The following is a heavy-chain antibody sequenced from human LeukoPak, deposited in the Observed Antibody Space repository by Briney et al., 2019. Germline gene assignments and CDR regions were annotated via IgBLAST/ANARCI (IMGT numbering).Heavy chain of an antibody. V-gene: IGHV3-23*01. CDR3: AKDRDIILMGHGMDV. CDR1: GFTFTSYA. J-gene: IGHJ6*02. D-gene: IGHD3-10*01. Sequence: GGSLRLSCAASGFTFTSYAMTWVRQAPGKGLEWVSPIGAFGGSTDYAASENGRFTISSDNYKKTLHLQMNNLRAEATVVYYCAKDRDIILMGHGMDVWGQGTTVTVFS. CDR2: IGAFGGST.